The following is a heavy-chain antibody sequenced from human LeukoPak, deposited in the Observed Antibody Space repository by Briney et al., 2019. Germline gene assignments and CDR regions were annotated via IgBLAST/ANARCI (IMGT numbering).Heavy chain of an antibody. D-gene: IGHD2-15*01. CDR2: ISDSGGST. CDR1: GFTFSSYA. CDR3: AKTSGGNY. J-gene: IGHJ4*02. V-gene: IGHV3-23*01. Sequence: GGPLRLSCAASGFTFSSYAMSWVRQAPGKGLEWVSAISDSGGSTYYANSVKGRFTISRDNSKNTLYLQMNSLRAEDTATYYCAKTSGGNYWGQGTLVTVSS.